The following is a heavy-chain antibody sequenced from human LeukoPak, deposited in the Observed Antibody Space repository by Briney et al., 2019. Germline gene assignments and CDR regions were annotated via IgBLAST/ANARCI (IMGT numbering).Heavy chain of an antibody. Sequence: GASVKVSCKASGGTFSSYAISWVRQAPGQGLEWMGGIIPIFGTANYAQKFQGRVTITADKSTSTAYMELSSLRSEDTAVYYCATASQFQVVTATSLDYWGQGTLVTVSS. D-gene: IGHD2-21*02. CDR3: ATASQFQVVTATSLDY. J-gene: IGHJ4*02. V-gene: IGHV1-69*06. CDR1: GGTFSSYA. CDR2: IIPIFGTA.